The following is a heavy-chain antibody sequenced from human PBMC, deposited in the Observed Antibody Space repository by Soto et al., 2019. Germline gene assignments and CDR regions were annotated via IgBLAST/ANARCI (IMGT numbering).Heavy chain of an antibody. CDR3: AKERAYNYGYGAMDV. V-gene: IGHV3-23*01. CDR2: ISGSGGST. CDR1: GFTFSSYA. J-gene: IGHJ6*02. D-gene: IGHD5-18*01. Sequence: EVQLLESGGGLVQPGGSLRLSCAASGFTFSSYAMSWVRQAPGKGLEWVSGISGSGGSTYYADYVKGRFTISRDNSKNTLYLQTNSLRAEDTAVYYCAKERAYNYGYGAMDVWGQGTTVTVSS.